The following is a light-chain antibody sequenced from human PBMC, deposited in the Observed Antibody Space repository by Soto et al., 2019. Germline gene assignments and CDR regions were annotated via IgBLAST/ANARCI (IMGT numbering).Light chain of an antibody. CDR3: EQYNNWPWT. CDR1: QSVSSN. Sequence: EIVMTQSPATLSVSPGERGTLSCRASQSVSSNLAWYQQKPVQAPRLLIYGASTRATGIPARFSGSRSGTVFTLTISSLQSEDFAVYYCEQYNNWPWTFGQGTKVEIK. V-gene: IGKV3-15*01. CDR2: GAS. J-gene: IGKJ1*01.